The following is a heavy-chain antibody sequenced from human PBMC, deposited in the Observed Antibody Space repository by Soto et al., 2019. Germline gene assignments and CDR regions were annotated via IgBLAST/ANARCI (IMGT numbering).Heavy chain of an antibody. CDR3: ARASDIMGVPAAERWFDP. J-gene: IGHJ5*02. CDR1: GGTFSSYA. CDR2: IIPIFGTP. Sequence: GASVKVSCKTSGGTFSSYAINWVRQAPGQGLEWMGGIIPIFGTPNYAQKFQGSVTITADNSTSTAYMELSSQISEDTAVYYCARASDIMGVPAAERWFDPWGQGTLVTVSA. V-gene: IGHV1-69*06. D-gene: IGHD2-2*01.